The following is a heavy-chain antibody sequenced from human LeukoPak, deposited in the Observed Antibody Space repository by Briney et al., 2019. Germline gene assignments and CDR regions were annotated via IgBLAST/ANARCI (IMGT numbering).Heavy chain of an antibody. V-gene: IGHV3-30*03. D-gene: IGHD4-17*01. CDR2: ISYDGSSK. Sequence: GKSLRLSCTASGFTFSSTGMHWVRQAPGKGLDWVASISYDGSSKKYVDSVKGRFTISRDNAKNSLYLQMNSLRAEDTAVYYCARDRLHYGEYEKTFDYWGQGTLVSVSS. J-gene: IGHJ4*02. CDR1: GFTFSSTG. CDR3: ARDRLHYGEYEKTFDY.